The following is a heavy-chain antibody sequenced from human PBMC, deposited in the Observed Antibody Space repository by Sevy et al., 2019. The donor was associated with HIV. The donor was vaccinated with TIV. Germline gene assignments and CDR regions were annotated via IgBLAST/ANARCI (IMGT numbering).Heavy chain of an antibody. CDR1: GFSFSEHT. V-gene: IGHV3-21*01. CDR3: AREPNSSSIYDAFDI. CDR2: ITSTSRYI. J-gene: IGHJ3*02. D-gene: IGHD2-2*01. Sequence: GGSLRLSCAASGFSFSEHTMNWVRQAPGKGLEWVSSITSTSRYIYYADSMKGRTAISRDNAKNSLYLQMNSLGAEDTAVYYCAREPNSSSIYDAFDIWGQGTMVTVSS.